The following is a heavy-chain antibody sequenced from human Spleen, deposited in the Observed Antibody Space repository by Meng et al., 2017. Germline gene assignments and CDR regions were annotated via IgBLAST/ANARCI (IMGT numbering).Heavy chain of an antibody. V-gene: IGHV3-23*01. CDR3: AESFYGQYSYGPS. CDR2: ISGSGGNT. CDR1: GFTFSIYD. J-gene: IGHJ4*02. D-gene: IGHD5-18*01. Sequence: GESLKISCVASGFTFSIYDMAWVRQAPGKGLQWVSAISGSGGNTYYADSVKGRFTISRDNSKNTLYLQMNSLRAEDTALYYCAESFYGQYSYGPSWGQGTLVTVSS.